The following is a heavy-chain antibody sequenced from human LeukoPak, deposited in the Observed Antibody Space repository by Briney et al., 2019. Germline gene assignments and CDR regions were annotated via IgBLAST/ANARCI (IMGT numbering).Heavy chain of an antibody. CDR1: GVSISSSNW. CDR3: ESKTTALFHFDY. D-gene: IGHD1-1*01. CDR2: SYHSGST. V-gene: IGHV4-4*02. Sequence: SETLSLTCAVSGVSISSSNWWSGVRQPPGKGLEGIGESYHSGSTNYKPSLKSRVTISVHKSKNKFSPTLNSVTAADTAVYYCESKTTALFHFDYWGQGTLVTVSS. J-gene: IGHJ4*02.